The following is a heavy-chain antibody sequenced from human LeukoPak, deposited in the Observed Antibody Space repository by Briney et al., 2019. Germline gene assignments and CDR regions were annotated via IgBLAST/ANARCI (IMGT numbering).Heavy chain of an antibody. CDR2: IIPIFGTA. Sequence: EASVKVSCKASGGTFSSYAISWVRQAPGQGLEWMGGIIPIFGTANYAQKFQGRVTITTDESTSTAYMELSSLRSEDTAVYYCARGSRMGDWNSVDPWGQGTLVTVSS. CDR3: ARGSRMGDWNSVDP. J-gene: IGHJ5*02. D-gene: IGHD1-26*01. CDR1: GGTFSSYA. V-gene: IGHV1-69*05.